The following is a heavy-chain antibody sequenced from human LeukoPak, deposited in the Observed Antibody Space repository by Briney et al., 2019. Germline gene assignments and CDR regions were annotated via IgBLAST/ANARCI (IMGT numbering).Heavy chain of an antibody. CDR3: ARYNGDLTGGFDY. J-gene: IGHJ4*02. D-gene: IGHD4-17*01. CDR2: INPAGGST. Sequence: ASVKVSCKASGYTFTNYYVHWVRQAPGQGLEWMGIINPAGGSTGYAQKFQGRVTMTRDTSTSTVYMELSSLRSEDTAVYYCARYNGDLTGGFDYWGQGTLVTVSS. V-gene: IGHV1-46*01. CDR1: GYTFTNYY.